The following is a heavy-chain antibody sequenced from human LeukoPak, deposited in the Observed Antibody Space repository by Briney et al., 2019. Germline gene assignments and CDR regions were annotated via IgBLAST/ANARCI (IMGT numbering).Heavy chain of an antibody. CDR3: ARDGDIVVVPAATYPYYFDY. Sequence: ASVKVSCKASGYTFTSYGISWVRQAPGQGLEWMGWINSYNCNTNYAQKLQGRATMTTDTSTSTAYMELRSLRSDDTAVYYCARDGDIVVVPAATYPYYFDYWGQGTLVTVSS. V-gene: IGHV1-18*01. D-gene: IGHD2-2*01. CDR1: GYTFTSYG. J-gene: IGHJ4*02. CDR2: INSYNCNT.